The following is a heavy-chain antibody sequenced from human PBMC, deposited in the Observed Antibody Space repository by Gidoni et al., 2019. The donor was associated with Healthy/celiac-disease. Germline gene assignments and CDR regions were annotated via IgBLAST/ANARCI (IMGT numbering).Heavy chain of an antibody. Sequence: QVQLVESGGGVVQPGRSLRLSCAASGFTFSSYAMHWVRQAPGKGLEWVAVISYDRSNKYYADSVKGRFTISRDNSKNTLYLQMNSLRAEDTAVYYCARDRGYSLVRGVIPQGYGMDVWGQGTTVTVSS. V-gene: IGHV3-30*01. CDR2: ISYDRSNK. J-gene: IGHJ6*02. CDR3: ARDRGYSLVRGVIPQGYGMDV. CDR1: GFTFSSYA. D-gene: IGHD3-10*01.